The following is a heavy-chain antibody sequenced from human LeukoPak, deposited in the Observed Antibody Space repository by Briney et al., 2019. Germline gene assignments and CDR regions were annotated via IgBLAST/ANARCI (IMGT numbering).Heavy chain of an antibody. Sequence: TSETLSLTCAVYGGSFSGYYWSWIRQPPGKGLEWIGEINHSGSTNYNPSLKSRVTISVDTSKNQFSLELSSVTAADTAVYYCARGPNYGGNSEDFDYWGQGTLVTVSS. CDR2: INHSGST. CDR3: ARGPNYGGNSEDFDY. D-gene: IGHD4-23*01. J-gene: IGHJ4*02. CDR1: GGSFSGYY. V-gene: IGHV4-34*01.